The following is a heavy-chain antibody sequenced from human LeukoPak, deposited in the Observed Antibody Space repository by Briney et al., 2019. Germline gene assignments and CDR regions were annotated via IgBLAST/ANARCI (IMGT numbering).Heavy chain of an antibody. J-gene: IGHJ2*01. CDR3: ARDRYWYFDL. CDR1: GGSISSYY. V-gene: IGHV4-59*01. Sequence: RTSETLSLTCTVSGGSISSYYWSWIRQPPGKGLEWIGYIYYSGSTNYNPSLKNRVTISVDTSKNQFSLKLSSVTAADTAVYYCARDRYWYFDLWGRGTLVTVSS. CDR2: IYYSGST.